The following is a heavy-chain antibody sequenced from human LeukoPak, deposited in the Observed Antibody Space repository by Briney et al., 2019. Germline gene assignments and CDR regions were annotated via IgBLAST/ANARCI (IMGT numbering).Heavy chain of an antibody. CDR3: AIPDVGKHY. CDR1: GGSFSGYY. CDR2: IHYSGSA. V-gene: IGHV4-34*01. D-gene: IGHD1-14*01. Sequence: SETLSLTCAVYGGSFSGYYWTWIRQPPGKGLEWIGEIHYSGSATYNPSLKSRVTISVDTSKNQFSLKLSSVTAADTAVYYCAIPDVGKHYWGQGTLVTVSS. J-gene: IGHJ4*02.